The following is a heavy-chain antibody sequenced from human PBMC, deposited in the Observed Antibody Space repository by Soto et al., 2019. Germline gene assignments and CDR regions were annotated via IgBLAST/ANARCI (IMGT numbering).Heavy chain of an antibody. V-gene: IGHV4-34*01. J-gene: IGHJ5*02. Sequence: QVQLQQWGAGLLKPSETLSLTCAVYGGSFSGYYWSWIRQPPGKGLEWIGEINHSGSTNYNPSLKRRVTISVDTSKNQFSRKLSSVTAADTAVYYCARGGWQPVSRGGWKDRVWWFDPWGQGTLVTVSS. CDR1: GGSFSGYY. CDR2: INHSGST. CDR3: ARGGWQPVSRGGWKDRVWWFDP. D-gene: IGHD6-6*01.